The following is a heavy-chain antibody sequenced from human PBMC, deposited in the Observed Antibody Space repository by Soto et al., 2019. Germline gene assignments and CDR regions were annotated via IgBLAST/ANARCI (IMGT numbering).Heavy chain of an antibody. J-gene: IGHJ6*02. Sequence: PGGSLRLSCAASGFTFSSYWMHWVRQAPGKGLVWVSRINSDGSSTSYADSVKGRFTISRDNAKNTLYLQMNSLRAEDTAVYYCARDLSRYSSSWYHYYYSGMDVWGQGTTVTVSS. CDR1: GFTFSSYW. CDR3: ARDLSRYSSSWYHYYYSGMDV. D-gene: IGHD6-13*01. V-gene: IGHV3-74*01. CDR2: INSDGSST.